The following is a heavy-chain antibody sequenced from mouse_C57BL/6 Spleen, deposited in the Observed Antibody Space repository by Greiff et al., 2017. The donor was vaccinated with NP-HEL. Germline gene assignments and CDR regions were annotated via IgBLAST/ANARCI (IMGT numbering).Heavy chain of an antibody. CDR3: ALYDYDVGWLAY. J-gene: IGHJ3*01. D-gene: IGHD2-4*01. V-gene: IGHV1-76*01. Sequence: QVQLKESGAELVRPGASVKLSCKASGYTFSDFYINWVKQRPGQGLEWIARIYPGSGNTYYNEKFKGKATLTAEKSSSTAYMQLSSLTSEESAVFFCALYDYDVGWLAYWGQGTLVTVSA. CDR2: IYPGSGNT. CDR1: GYTFSDFY.